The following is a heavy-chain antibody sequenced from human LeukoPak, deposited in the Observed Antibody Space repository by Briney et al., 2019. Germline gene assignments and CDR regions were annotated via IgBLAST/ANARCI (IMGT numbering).Heavy chain of an antibody. V-gene: IGHV3-23*01. D-gene: IGHD2-15*01. CDR3: PKCSAVRPRHWYFDL. J-gene: IGHJ2*01. Sequence: AGGYLRLSCAASAFTFSNYAMSWVRQAPGKGLKWVSTTISGSAGSTYYADSVNTRFTNSTDNSQSTLFLQMNTLKADDTAGYYCPKCSAVRPRHWYFDLWGRGTLVSVSS. CDR2: TISGSAGST. CDR1: AFTFSNYA.